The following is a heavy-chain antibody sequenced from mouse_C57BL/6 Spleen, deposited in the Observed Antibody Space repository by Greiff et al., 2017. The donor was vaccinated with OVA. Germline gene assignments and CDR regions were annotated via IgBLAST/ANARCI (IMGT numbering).Heavy chain of an antibody. CDR3: ARCRSTMVTYCDD. J-gene: IGHJ2*01. Sequence: QVQLQQSGAELVKPGASVKISCKASGYAFSSYWMNWVKQRPGKGLEWIGQIYPGDGDTNYNGKFKGKATLTADKSSSTAYMQLSSLTSEDSAVYFCARCRSTMVTYCDDGGKGTTLTVSS. D-gene: IGHD2-1*01. CDR1: GYAFSSYW. CDR2: IYPGDGDT. V-gene: IGHV1-80*01.